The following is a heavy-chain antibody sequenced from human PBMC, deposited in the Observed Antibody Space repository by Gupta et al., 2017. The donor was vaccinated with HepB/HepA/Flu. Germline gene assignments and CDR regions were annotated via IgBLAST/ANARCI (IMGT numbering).Heavy chain of an antibody. J-gene: IGHJ4*02. CDR1: GFAFSVFS. CDR2: ISHDGSDK. V-gene: IGHV3-30-3*01. D-gene: IGHD5-12*01. CDR3: ARSGYSYSYGNGFDY. Sequence: QVQLVESGGGVVQPGRSLRYSGAASGFAFSVFSLLWVRQAPGKGLEWVAVISHDGSDKHHADSVKGRFTISRDNSNNRLYLQMNSLRVEDTAVYYCARSGYSYSYGNGFDYWGQGTLVAVSS.